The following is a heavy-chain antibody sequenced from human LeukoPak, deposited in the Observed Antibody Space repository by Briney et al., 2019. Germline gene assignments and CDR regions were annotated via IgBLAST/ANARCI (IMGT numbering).Heavy chain of an antibody. D-gene: IGHD4-17*01. Sequence: PGGSLRLSCAAPIFTFTNGCLSRVRQAPGKGLEWVGRIKSKTDGGTTEYAAPVKGRFTISRDDSKSTLYLQRNSLKREDTAVYYCGDLGDYRVGWGQGTLVTVSS. CDR2: IKSKTDGGTT. J-gene: IGHJ4*02. CDR1: IFTFTNGC. V-gene: IGHV3-15*01. CDR3: GDLGDYRVG.